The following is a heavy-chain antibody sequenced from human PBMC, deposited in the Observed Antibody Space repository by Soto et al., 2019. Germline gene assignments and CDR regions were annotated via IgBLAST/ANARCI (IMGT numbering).Heavy chain of an antibody. V-gene: IGHV3-33*01. Sequence: QMQLVESGGGVVQPGRSLRLSCAASGFTFSNYGMHWVRQAPGKGLEWVAIIWYDGSNKYYADSVEGRFTISRDNSENTVYLQMNSLRADDTAVYYCAAGEPLHYRGQGTLVTVSS. J-gene: IGHJ4*02. CDR1: GFTFSNYG. CDR2: IWYDGSNK. CDR3: AAGEPLHY. D-gene: IGHD3-10*01.